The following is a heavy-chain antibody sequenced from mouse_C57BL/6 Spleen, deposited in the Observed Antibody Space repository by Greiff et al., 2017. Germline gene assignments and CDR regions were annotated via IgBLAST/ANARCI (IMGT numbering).Heavy chain of an antibody. J-gene: IGHJ3*01. Sequence: VQLQQPGAELVMPGASVKLSCKASGYTFTSYWMHWVKQRPGQGLEWIGEIDPSDSYTNYNQKFKGKSTLTVDKSSSTAYMQLSSLTSEDSAVYYGARRGVCYGSRSWLAYWGQGTLVTVSA. CDR1: GYTFTSYW. D-gene: IGHD1-1*01. V-gene: IGHV1-69*01. CDR2: IDPSDSYT. CDR3: ARRGVCYGSRSWLAY.